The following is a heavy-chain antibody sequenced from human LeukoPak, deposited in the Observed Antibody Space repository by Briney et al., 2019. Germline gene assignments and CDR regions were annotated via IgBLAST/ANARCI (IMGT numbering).Heavy chain of an antibody. Sequence: SETLSLPCTLPGGSISSYYWSWIRQPPGKGLEGIGYIYYSGSTSYNPSLKSRVTISVDTSKNQFSLKLSSVTAADTAVYYCAKSRDIYYYGMDVWGQGTTVTVSS. CDR3: AKSRDIYYYGMDV. CDR1: GGSISSYY. J-gene: IGHJ6*02. CDR2: IYYSGST. D-gene: IGHD3-10*01. V-gene: IGHV4-59*01.